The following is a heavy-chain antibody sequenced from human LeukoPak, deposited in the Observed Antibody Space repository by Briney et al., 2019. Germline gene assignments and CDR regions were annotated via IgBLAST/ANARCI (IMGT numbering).Heavy chain of an antibody. D-gene: IGHD6-13*01. CDR3: ARGKRTAAATHFDY. Sequence: ASVKVSCKASGYTFTSYAMHWVRQAPGQRLEWMGWINAGNGNTKYSQKFQGRVTITRDTSASTAYMELSSLRSEDTAVYYCARGKRTAAATHFDYWGQGTLVTVSS. J-gene: IGHJ4*02. CDR1: GYTFTSYA. CDR2: INAGNGNT. V-gene: IGHV1-3*01.